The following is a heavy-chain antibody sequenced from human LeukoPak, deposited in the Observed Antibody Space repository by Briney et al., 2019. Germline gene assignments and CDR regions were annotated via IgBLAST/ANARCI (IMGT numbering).Heavy chain of an antibody. CDR2: IYHSGST. Sequence: SETLSLTCAVSGGSISSGGYSWSWIRQPPGKGLEWIGYIYHSGSTYYNPSLKSRVTISVDRSKNQFSLKLSSVTAADTAVYYCARSGNRVQQLVAYYFDYWGQGSLVTVSS. CDR1: GGSISSGGYS. J-gene: IGHJ4*02. D-gene: IGHD6-13*01. V-gene: IGHV4-30-2*01. CDR3: ARSGNRVQQLVAYYFDY.